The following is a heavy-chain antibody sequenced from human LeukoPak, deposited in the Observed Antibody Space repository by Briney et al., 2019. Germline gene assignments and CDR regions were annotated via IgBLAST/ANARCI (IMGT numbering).Heavy chain of an antibody. CDR2: IYTSGST. J-gene: IGHJ4*02. V-gene: IGHV4-4*07. CDR3: ARGQRWLQYDLDY. CDR1: GGSISSYY. Sequence: SETLSLTCTVSGGSISSYYWSWIRQPAGKGLEWIGRIYTSGSTNYNPSLNSRVTISADTSKNQFSLQLTSVTAADTAVYYCARGQRWLQYDLDYWGQGTLVTVSS. D-gene: IGHD5-24*01.